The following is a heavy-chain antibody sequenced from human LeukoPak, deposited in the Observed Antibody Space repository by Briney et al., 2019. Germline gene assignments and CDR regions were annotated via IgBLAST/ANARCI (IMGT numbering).Heavy chain of an antibody. CDR1: GGSFSGYY. D-gene: IGHD1-1*01. J-gene: IGHJ6*03. CDR3: ARGGRPRRYYYYYYMDV. Sequence: SETLSLTCAVYGGSFSGYYWSWIRQPPGKGLEWIGEINHSGSTNYSPSLKSRVTISVDTSKNQFSLKLSSVTAADTAVYYCARGGRPRRYYYYYYMDVWGKGTTVTISS. V-gene: IGHV4-34*01. CDR2: INHSGST.